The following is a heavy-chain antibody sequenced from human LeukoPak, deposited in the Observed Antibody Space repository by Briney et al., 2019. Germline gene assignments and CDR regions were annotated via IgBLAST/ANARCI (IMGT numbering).Heavy chain of an antibody. CDR2: ISYDGSNK. Sequence: GGSLRLSCAASGFTFSTNGMHWVRQAPGKGLEWVAVISYDGSNKYYADPVKGRFTISRDNSKNTMYLQMNSLRAEDTAVYYCAKDRAGGLWDLLGVLSHWGQGTLVTVSS. CDR3: AKDRAGGLWDLLGVLSH. V-gene: IGHV3-30*18. CDR1: GFTFSTNG. J-gene: IGHJ4*02. D-gene: IGHD1-26*01.